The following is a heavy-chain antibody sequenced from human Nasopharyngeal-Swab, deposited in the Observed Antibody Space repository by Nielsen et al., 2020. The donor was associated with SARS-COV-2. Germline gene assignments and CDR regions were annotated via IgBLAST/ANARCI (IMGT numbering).Heavy chain of an antibody. CDR3: ARDSVSGYGHGY. Sequence: WIRQPPGKGLEWVSVIYSGGSTYYADSVKGRFTISRDNSKNTLYLQMNSLRAEDTAVYYCARDSVSGYGHGYWGQGPLVPSPQ. J-gene: IGHJ4*02. CDR2: IYSGGST. D-gene: IGHD5-12*01. V-gene: IGHV3-53*01.